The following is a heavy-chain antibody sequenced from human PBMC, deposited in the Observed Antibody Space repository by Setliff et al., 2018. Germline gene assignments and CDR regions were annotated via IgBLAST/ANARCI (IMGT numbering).Heavy chain of an antibody. D-gene: IGHD3-3*01. V-gene: IGHV1-18*01. J-gene: IGHJ4*02. CDR2: ISANNGHT. Sequence: GASVKVSCKASGYIFSTYGITWARQAPGQGLEWMGWISANNGHTKYVQKFQGRVTMTTDTSTSTAYMELRSLRSDDTAVYYCARAPRLEWLLPTFDSWGQGTLVTVSS. CDR3: ARAPRLEWLLPTFDS. CDR1: GYIFSTYG.